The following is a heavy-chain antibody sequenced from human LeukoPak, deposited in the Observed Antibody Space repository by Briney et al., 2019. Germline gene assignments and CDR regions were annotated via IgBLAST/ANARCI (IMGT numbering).Heavy chain of an antibody. Sequence: SETLSHTCTVSAGSINSYSRGWVRQPAGKGLEWIGRIYTTGTTNSSPSLKSRLTMSLDTSKNQFSLKLSSVTAADTAVYYCGRQGYTASWYVVDLWRQGTLLPVSS. V-gene: IGHV4-4*07. CDR2: IYTTGTT. D-gene: IGHD1-1*01. CDR3: GRQGYTASWYVVDL. J-gene: IGHJ4*02. CDR1: AGSINSYS.